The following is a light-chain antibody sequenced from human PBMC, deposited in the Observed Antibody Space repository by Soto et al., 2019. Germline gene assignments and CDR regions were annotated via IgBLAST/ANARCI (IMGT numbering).Light chain of an antibody. Sequence: EIQMTQSPSTLSASVGDRVTITCRASQSISSWLAWYQQKPGKAPKLLIYDASSLESGVPSRFSGSGSGAEFTLTISSLQPDDFAIYYCQQYNNYPYSFGQGTKLEIK. CDR1: QSISSW. CDR3: QQYNNYPYS. V-gene: IGKV1-5*01. J-gene: IGKJ2*03. CDR2: DAS.